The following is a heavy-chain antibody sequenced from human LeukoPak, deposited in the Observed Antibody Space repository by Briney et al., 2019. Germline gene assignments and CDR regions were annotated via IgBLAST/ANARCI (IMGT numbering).Heavy chain of an antibody. Sequence: PGGSLRLSCAASGFTFSSYSMNWVRQAPGKGLEWVSSISSSSSYIYYADSVKGRFTISRDNTKNSLFLQMNSLRAEDTAVYYCARDSDFDSSGYYPYYYYYYKMDVWGQGTTATVSS. D-gene: IGHD3-22*01. CDR3: ARDSDFDSSGYYPYYYYYYKMDV. J-gene: IGHJ6*02. CDR1: GFTFSSYS. V-gene: IGHV3-21*01. CDR2: ISSSSSYI.